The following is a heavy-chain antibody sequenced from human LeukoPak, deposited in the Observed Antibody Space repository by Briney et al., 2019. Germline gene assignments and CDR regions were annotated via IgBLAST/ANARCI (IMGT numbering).Heavy chain of an antibody. J-gene: IGHJ4*02. CDR3: ARVLCSGGSCFFDY. D-gene: IGHD2-15*01. CDR2: INPNSGGT. CDR1: GYKLSNYY. V-gene: IGHV1-2*02. Sequence: ASVKVSCKASGYKLSNYYIHWVRQALGQGLEWMGWINPNSGGTNYAQKFQGRVTMTRDTSISTAYMELSRLRSDDTAVYYCARVLCSGGSCFFDYWGQGTLVTVSS.